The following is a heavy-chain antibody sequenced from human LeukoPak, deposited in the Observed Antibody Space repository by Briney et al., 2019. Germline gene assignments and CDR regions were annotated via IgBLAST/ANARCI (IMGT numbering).Heavy chain of an antibody. D-gene: IGHD6-13*01. CDR3: ARVLIAAAGYYFDY. Sequence: SVKVSCKASGGTFSSYAISWVRQAPGHGLEWMGGIIPIFGTANHAQKFQGRVTITADESTSTAYMELSSLRSEDTAVYYCARVLIAAAGYYFDYWGQGTLVTVSS. CDR1: GGTFSSYA. J-gene: IGHJ4*02. V-gene: IGHV1-69*13. CDR2: IIPIFGTA.